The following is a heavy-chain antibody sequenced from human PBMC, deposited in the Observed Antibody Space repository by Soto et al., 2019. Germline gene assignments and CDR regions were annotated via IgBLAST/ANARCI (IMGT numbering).Heavy chain of an antibody. CDR1: GYTFTSYD. CDR3: ARELGISGVNVWFDH. V-gene: IGHV1-8*01. D-gene: IGHD3-9*01. CDR2: MNPNSGNT. J-gene: IGHJ5*02. Sequence: ASVKVSCKASGYTFTSYDINWVRQATGQGLEWMGWMNPNSGNTGYAQKFQGRVTMTRNTSISTAYMELSRLRSEDTAVYYCARELGISGVNVWFDHWGQGTLVTVSS.